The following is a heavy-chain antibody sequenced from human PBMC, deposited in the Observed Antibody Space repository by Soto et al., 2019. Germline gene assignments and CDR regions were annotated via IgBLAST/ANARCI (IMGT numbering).Heavy chain of an antibody. CDR3: ARGDHGDYLEYYFDY. Sequence: EVQLVESGGGLVQPGGSLRLSCAASGFTASSNYMSWVRQAPGKGLEWVSVIYSGGSTYYADSVKGRFTISRDNSKNTLYLQMNSLRAEDTAVYYCARGDHGDYLEYYFDYWGQGTLVTVSS. D-gene: IGHD4-17*01. CDR1: GFTASSNY. J-gene: IGHJ4*02. V-gene: IGHV3-66*01. CDR2: IYSGGST.